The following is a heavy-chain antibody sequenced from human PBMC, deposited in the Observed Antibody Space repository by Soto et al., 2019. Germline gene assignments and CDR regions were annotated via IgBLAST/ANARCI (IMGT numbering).Heavy chain of an antibody. D-gene: IGHD6-13*01. CDR1: GGSISSGDYY. CDR2: IYYSGST. J-gene: IGHJ5*02. CDR3: ARINGVAAALWWFDP. Sequence: PSETLSLTCTVSGGSISSGDYYWSWIRQHPGKGLEWIGYIYYSGSTYYNPSLKSRVTISVDTSKNQFSLKLSSVTAADTAVYYCARINGVAAALWWFDPWGQGTLVTVSS. V-gene: IGHV4-31*03.